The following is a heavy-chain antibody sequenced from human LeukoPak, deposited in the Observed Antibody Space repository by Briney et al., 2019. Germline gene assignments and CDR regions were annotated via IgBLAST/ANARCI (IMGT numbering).Heavy chain of an antibody. V-gene: IGHV3-30*02. J-gene: IGHJ4*02. CDR3: ARAYCSGGSCYVTSRAFDY. CDR1: GFTFSSYG. CDR2: IRYDGSNK. Sequence: GGSLRLSCAASGFTFSSYGMHWVRQAPGKGLEWVAFIRYDGSNKYYADSVKGRFTISRDNSKNTLYLQMNSLRAEDTAVYYCARAYCSGGSCYVTSRAFDYWGQGTLVTVSS. D-gene: IGHD2-15*01.